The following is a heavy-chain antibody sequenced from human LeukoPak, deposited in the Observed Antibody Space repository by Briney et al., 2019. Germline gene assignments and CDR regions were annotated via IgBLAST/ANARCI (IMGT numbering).Heavy chain of an antibody. CDR2: IIPIFGIA. Sequence: SVKVSCKASGYTFTSYGISWVRQAPGQGLEWMGRIIPIFGIANYAQKFQGRVTITADKSTSAAYMELSSLRSEDTAVYYCARGVAAMEGGGYWGQGTLVTVSS. V-gene: IGHV1-69*04. CDR3: ARGVAAMEGGGY. D-gene: IGHD5-18*01. J-gene: IGHJ4*02. CDR1: GYTFTSYG.